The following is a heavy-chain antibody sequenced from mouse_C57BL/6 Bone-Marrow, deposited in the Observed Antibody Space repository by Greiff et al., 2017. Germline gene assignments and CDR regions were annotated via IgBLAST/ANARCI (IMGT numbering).Heavy chain of an antibody. V-gene: IGHV14-4*01. D-gene: IGHD1-1*01. Sequence: EVQLQQSGAELVRPGASVKLSCTASGFNIKDDYMHWVKQRPEQGLEWIGWIDPENGDTEYAAKFQGKATITADTSSNTAYLQLSSLTSEDTAVYYCTTRDGSSYYFDYWGQGTTLTVSS. CDR3: TTRDGSSYYFDY. J-gene: IGHJ2*01. CDR1: GFNIKDDY. CDR2: IDPENGDT.